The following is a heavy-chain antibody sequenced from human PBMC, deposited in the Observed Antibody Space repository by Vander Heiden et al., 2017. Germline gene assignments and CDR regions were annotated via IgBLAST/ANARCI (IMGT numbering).Heavy chain of an antibody. D-gene: IGHD3-10*01. CDR3: AKGQTLRAVKIDY. J-gene: IGHJ4*02. CDR2: ITGSGGGA. CDR1: GFTFSSFA. V-gene: IGHV3-23*01. Sequence: EVQLLESGGGLVYPGGSLRLSCAASGFTFSSFAMSWVRQAPGKGREWVSGITGSGGGAYYTDSVKGRFTISRDNSKNTLFLQMNSLRADDTALYYCAKGQTLRAVKIDYWGQGTLVTVSS.